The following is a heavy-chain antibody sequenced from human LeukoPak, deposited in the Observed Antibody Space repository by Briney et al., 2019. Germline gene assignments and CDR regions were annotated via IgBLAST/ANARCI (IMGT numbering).Heavy chain of an antibody. D-gene: IGHD2-15*01. CDR1: GGSFSGYY. CDR3: ARGTLGYCSGGSCNWFDP. CDR2: INHSGST. V-gene: IGHV4-34*01. Sequence: SETLSLTCAVYGGSFSGYYWSWIRQPPGKGLEWIGEINHSGSTNYNPSLKSRVTISVDTSKNQFSLKLSSVTAADTAVYYCARGTLGYCSGGSCNWFDPWGQGTLVTASS. J-gene: IGHJ5*02.